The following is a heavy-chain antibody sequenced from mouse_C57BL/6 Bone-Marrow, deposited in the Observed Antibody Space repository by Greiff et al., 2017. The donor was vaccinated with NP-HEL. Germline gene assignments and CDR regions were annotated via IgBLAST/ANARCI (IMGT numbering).Heavy chain of an antibody. V-gene: IGHV3-6*01. CDR3: ARNNWVFAY. J-gene: IGHJ3*01. D-gene: IGHD4-1*02. CDR1: GYSITSGYY. Sequence: EVQLQESGPGLVKPSQSLSLTCSVTGYSITSGYYWNWIRQFPGNKLEWMGYISYDGSNNYNPSLKNRISITRDTSKNQFFLKLNSVTTEDTATYYCARNNWVFAYWGQGTLVTVSA. CDR2: ISYDGSN.